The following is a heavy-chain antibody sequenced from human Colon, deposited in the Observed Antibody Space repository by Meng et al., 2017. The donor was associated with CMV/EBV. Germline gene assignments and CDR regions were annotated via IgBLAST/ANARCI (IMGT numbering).Heavy chain of an antibody. J-gene: IGHJ4*02. D-gene: IGHD6-13*01. Sequence: EGELVESGGGLVQPGGSLRLVCAASVFTFSSYWMHWVRQAPGKGLVWVSRINSDGSSTVYADSVKGRFTISRDNAKNTLYLQMNSLRAEDTAIYYCARVRGQQLVTIDYWGQGTLVTVSS. CDR3: ARVRGQQLVTIDY. CDR2: INSDGSST. V-gene: IGHV3-74*01. CDR1: VFTFSSYW.